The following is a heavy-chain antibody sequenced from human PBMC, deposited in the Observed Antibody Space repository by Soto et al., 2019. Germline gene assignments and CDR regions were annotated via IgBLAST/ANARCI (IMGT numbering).Heavy chain of an antibody. CDR1: GGSISSSNW. V-gene: IGHV4-4*02. CDR3: ARDLQGLKWVDP. J-gene: IGHJ5*02. Sequence: QVQLQESGPGLVKPSGTLTLTCAVSGGSISSSNWWSWVRQPPVKGLEWFGENYHSGSTNYNPSLKIRVTISVHKSKNQFSLELSLVTAAHTAVYYCARDLQGLKWVDPWGQASLVSVSS. CDR2: NYHSGST.